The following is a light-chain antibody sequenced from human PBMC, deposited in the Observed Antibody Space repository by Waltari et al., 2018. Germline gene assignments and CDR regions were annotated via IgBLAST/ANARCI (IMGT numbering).Light chain of an antibody. Sequence: IQMTQSPSALSASVGDRVTITCRASQRINTWMAWYQQRPGKAPKVLIYDVSTLESGVPSRFSGSGSGTEFTLAINNLQPEDFATYYCQQYYRYYTFGQGTKLAIK. CDR2: DVS. J-gene: IGKJ2*01. CDR3: QQYYRYYT. CDR1: QRINTW. V-gene: IGKV1-5*01.